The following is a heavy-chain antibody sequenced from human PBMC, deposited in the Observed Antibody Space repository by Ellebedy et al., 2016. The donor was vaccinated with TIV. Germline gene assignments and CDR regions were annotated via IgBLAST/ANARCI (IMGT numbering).Heavy chain of an antibody. CDR2: ISYDGRTE. V-gene: IGHV3-30*01. CDR3: ARSGRGYSYGGEFDY. CDR1: GFTFSNYA. Sequence: GESLKISCAASGFTFSNYAIHWVRPAPGKGLEWLAVISYDGRTEYYADSVKGRFTISRDNSKNTLYLQMNRLRPEDTAVYYCARSGRGYSYGGEFDYWGQGTLVTVSS. D-gene: IGHD5-18*01. J-gene: IGHJ4*02.